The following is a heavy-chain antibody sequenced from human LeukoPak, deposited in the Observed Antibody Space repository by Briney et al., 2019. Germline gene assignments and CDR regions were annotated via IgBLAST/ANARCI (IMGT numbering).Heavy chain of an antibody. J-gene: IGHJ4*02. CDR1: GFTFSNYW. CDR3: ARWATSYDF. CDR2: IKQDGSEK. D-gene: IGHD3-10*01. V-gene: IGHV3-7*01. Sequence: GGSLRLSCAASGFTFSNYWMSWVRQAPGKGQECVANIKQDGSEKYYVDSVTGRFTISRDNAKNSLYLQMNSLRAEDTAVYFCARWATSYDFWGQGTLVTVSS.